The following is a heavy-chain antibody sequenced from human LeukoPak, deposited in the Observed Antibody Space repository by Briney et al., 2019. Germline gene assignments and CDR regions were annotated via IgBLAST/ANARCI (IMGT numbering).Heavy chain of an antibody. V-gene: IGHV3-15*01. J-gene: IGHJ4*02. CDR2: IKRNIDGCTT. CDR1: GFTFSRTW. Sequence: KPAGPLTLPCAASGFTFSRTWMGWVRQAHGKGREGVGRIKRNIDGCTTDYAAPVNGRFTISRDDSKNTLYLQMNSLKTEDTAVYYCVTGLGRTDHDYWGQGTLVTVSS. D-gene: IGHD1/OR15-1a*01. CDR3: VTGLGRTDHDY.